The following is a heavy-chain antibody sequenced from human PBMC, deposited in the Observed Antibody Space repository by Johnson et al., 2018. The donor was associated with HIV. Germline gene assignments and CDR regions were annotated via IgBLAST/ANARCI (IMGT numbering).Heavy chain of an antibody. D-gene: IGHD6-19*01. J-gene: IGHJ3*02. CDR3: ARDGYSSGWYGNDAFDI. Sequence: VQLVESGGGLVQPGGSLRLSCAASGFTFSSYWMSWVRQAPGKGLEWVANIKQDGSEKYYVDSVKGRFTISRDNAKNSLYLQMNSLRAEDTAVHYCARDGYSSGWYGNDAFDIWGQGTMVTVSS. CDR1: GFTFSSYW. CDR2: IKQDGSEK. V-gene: IGHV3-7*01.